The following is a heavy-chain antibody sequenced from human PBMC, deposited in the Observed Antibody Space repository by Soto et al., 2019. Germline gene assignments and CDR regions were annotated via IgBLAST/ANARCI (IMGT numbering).Heavy chain of an antibody. V-gene: IGHV3-21*01. J-gene: IGHJ6*03. D-gene: IGHD3-10*01. Sequence: EVQLVESGGGLVKPGGSLRLSCAASGFTFSSYSMNWVRQAPGKGLEWVSSISSSSSYIYYADSVKGRFTISRDNAKNSLYLQMNSLRAEDTAVYYCAREATMVYPVYYYYYMDVWGKGTTVTVSS. CDR3: AREATMVYPVYYYYYMDV. CDR1: GFTFSSYS. CDR2: ISSSSSYI.